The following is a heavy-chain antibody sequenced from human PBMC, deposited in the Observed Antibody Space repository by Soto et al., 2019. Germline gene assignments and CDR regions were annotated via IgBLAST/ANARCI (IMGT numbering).Heavy chain of an antibody. V-gene: IGHV4-59*12. CDR2: IYYSGST. CDR1: GGSISSYY. D-gene: IGHD1-26*01. CDR3: ARRYGGNFDY. Sequence: SETLSLTCTVSGGSISSYYWSWIRQHPGKGPEWIGYIYYSGSTNYNPSLKSRVTISVDTSKDQFSLKLSSVTAADTAVYYCARRYGGNFDYWGQGTLVTVSS. J-gene: IGHJ4*02.